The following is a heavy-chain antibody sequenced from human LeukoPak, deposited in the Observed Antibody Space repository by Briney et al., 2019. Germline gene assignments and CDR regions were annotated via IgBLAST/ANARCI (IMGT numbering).Heavy chain of an antibody. J-gene: IGHJ4*02. V-gene: IGHV4-34*01. D-gene: IGHD2/OR15-2a*01. CDR1: GGSFSGYY. Sequence: SETLSLTCAVYGGSFSGYYWSWIRQPPGKGLEWIGEINHSGSTNYNPSLKSRVTISVATSKNQFSLKLSSVTAADTAVYYFAGWGNSGSIGGNWGQGTLVTVSS. CDR3: AGWGNSGSIGGN. CDR2: INHSGST.